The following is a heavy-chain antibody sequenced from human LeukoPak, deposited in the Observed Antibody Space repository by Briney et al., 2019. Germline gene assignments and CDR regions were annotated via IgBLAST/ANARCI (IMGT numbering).Heavy chain of an antibody. Sequence: ASVKVSCKASGYTFTGYYMHWVRQAPGQGLEWMGWINPNRGGTSYAQKFQGRVTMTRDTSISTAYMELSRLRSDDTAVYYCARSRPGLHDAFDIWGQGTMVTVSS. CDR3: ARSRPGLHDAFDI. CDR2: INPNRGGT. V-gene: IGHV1-2*02. D-gene: IGHD1-14*01. CDR1: GYTFTGYY. J-gene: IGHJ3*02.